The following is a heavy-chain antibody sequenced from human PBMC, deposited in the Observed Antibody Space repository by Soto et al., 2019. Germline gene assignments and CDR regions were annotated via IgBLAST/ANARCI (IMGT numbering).Heavy chain of an antibody. J-gene: IGHJ4*02. Sequence: GASVKVSCKASGGTFSSYAISWVRQAPGQGLEWMGGIIPIFGTANYAQKFQGRVTITADKSTSTAYMELSSLRSEDTAVYYCAAVPVLRFLKWLPAYFDYWGQGTLVTVS. CDR2: IIPIFGTA. D-gene: IGHD3-3*01. CDR1: GGTFSSYA. V-gene: IGHV1-69*06. CDR3: AAVPVLRFLKWLPAYFDY.